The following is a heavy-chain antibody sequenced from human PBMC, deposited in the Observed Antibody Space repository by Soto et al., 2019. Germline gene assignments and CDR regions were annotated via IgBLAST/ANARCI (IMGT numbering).Heavy chain of an antibody. CDR3: ARVVSSSRYFYYYGMDV. CDR1: GFTFSSYW. V-gene: IGHV3-7*04. Sequence: PGGSLRLSCAASGFTFSSYWMSWVRQAPGKGLEWVANIKQDGSEKYYVDSVKGRFTISRDNAKNSLYLQMNSLRAEDTAVYYCARVVSSSRYFYYYGMDVWGQGTTVTVSS. CDR2: IKQDGSEK. J-gene: IGHJ6*02. D-gene: IGHD6-13*01.